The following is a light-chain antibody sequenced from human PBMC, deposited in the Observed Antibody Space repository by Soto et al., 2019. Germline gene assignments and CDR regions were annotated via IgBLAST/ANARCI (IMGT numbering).Light chain of an antibody. CDR2: GAS. V-gene: IGKV3-15*01. CDR1: QSVNAN. CDR3: QQYNTWLWT. Sequence: EVVMTQSPATLSVSPGERATLSCRASQSVNANLAWYQQKPGQAARLLIYGASNRATGIPARFSGSGFGTEFILTISSLQSEDFAVYYCQQYNTWLWTFGQGTKFEI. J-gene: IGKJ1*01.